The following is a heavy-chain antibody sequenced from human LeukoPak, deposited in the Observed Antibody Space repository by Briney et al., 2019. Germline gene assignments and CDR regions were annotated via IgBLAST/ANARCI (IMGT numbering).Heavy chain of an antibody. Sequence: GGSLRLSCAASGFTFRNYGMHWVRQAPGKGLEWVTFIRYDGADEYYADSVKGRFTISRDDSKNTVFLQMSTLRVEDTAVYYCARGYTYFAYWRQGTLVTVSS. CDR1: GFTFRNYG. D-gene: IGHD3-16*02. J-gene: IGHJ4*02. V-gene: IGHV3-30*02. CDR3: ARGYTYFAY. CDR2: IRYDGADE.